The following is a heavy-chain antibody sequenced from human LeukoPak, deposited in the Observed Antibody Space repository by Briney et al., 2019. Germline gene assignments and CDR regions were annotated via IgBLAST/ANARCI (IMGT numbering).Heavy chain of an antibody. CDR3: AKDHGSGWYYFDY. V-gene: IGHV3-21*04. D-gene: IGHD6-19*01. CDR2: ISSSSSYI. J-gene: IGHJ4*02. Sequence: GGSLRLSCAASGFTFSSYSMNWVRQAPGKGLEWVSSISSSSSYIYYADSVKGRFTISRDNAKNSLYLQMNSLRAEDTALYYCAKDHGSGWYYFDYWGQGTLVTVSS. CDR1: GFTFSSYS.